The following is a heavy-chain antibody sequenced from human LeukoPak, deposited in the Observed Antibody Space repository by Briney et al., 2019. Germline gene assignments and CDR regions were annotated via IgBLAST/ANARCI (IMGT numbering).Heavy chain of an antibody. D-gene: IGHD3-10*01. CDR3: ARQMWFGDSPLQFDY. CDR2: IYYGGST. CDR1: GGSISSYY. Sequence: SETLSLTCTVSGGSISSYYWSWIRQPPGKGLEWIGYIYYGGSTNYNPSLKSRVTISVDTSKNQFSLKLSSVTAADTAVYYCARQMWFGDSPLQFDYWGQGTLVTVSS. J-gene: IGHJ4*02. V-gene: IGHV4-59*08.